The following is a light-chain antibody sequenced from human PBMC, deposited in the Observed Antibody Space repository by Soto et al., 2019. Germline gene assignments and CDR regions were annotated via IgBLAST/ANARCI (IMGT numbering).Light chain of an antibody. V-gene: IGKV1-5*01. J-gene: IGKJ1*01. CDR1: QGVITN. CDR2: DAS. Sequence: MTHSPGSLAGAPGDRATGACRRSQGVITNLGWYQQKPGKASKLLIYDASSLESGVPSRFSGSGSGTAFTLTISRLQHDDFATYYCQQYNSYWTFGKGTKVDIK. CDR3: QQYNSYWT.